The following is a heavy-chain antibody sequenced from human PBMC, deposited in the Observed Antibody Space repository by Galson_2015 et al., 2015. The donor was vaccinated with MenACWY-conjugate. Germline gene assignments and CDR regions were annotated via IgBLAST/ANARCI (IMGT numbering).Heavy chain of an antibody. CDR1: GGSISSYH. CDR3: ARVIGYCSGGSCYGQFDP. D-gene: IGHD2-15*01. CDR2: KYFSGST. J-gene: IGHJ5*02. Sequence: LSLTCTVSGGSISSYHWSWIRQPPGKGLEWIGYKYFSGSTNYNPSLKSRVTISVDTSKNQFSLKLSSVTAADTAVYYCARVIGYCSGGSCYGQFDPWGQGTLVTVSS. V-gene: IGHV4-59*01.